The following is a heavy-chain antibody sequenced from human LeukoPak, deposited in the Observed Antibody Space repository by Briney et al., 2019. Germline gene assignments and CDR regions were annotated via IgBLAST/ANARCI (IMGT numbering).Heavy chain of an antibody. CDR3: ARVGTYGSGSYLSWLDY. J-gene: IGHJ4*02. V-gene: IGHV4-59*01. CDR1: GGSISSYY. D-gene: IGHD3-10*01. Sequence: SETLSLTCTVSGGSISSYYWSWIRQPPGKGLEWIGYIYYSGSTNYNPSLKSRVTISVDTSKNQFSLKLSSVTAADTAVYYCARVGTYGSGSYLSWLDYWGQGTLVTVSA. CDR2: IYYSGST.